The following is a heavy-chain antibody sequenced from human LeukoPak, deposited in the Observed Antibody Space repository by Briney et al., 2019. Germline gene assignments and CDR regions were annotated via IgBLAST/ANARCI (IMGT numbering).Heavy chain of an antibody. V-gene: IGHV1-69*01. CDR2: IIPIFGTA. D-gene: IGHD2-21*01. Sequence: GASVKVSCKASGGTFSSYAISWVRQAPGQGLEWMGGIIPIFGTANYAQKFQGRVTITADESTSTAYMELSSLRSEDTAVYYCARGGEGPYYFDYWGRGTLVTVSS. CDR3: ARGGEGPYYFDY. CDR1: GGTFSSYA. J-gene: IGHJ4*02.